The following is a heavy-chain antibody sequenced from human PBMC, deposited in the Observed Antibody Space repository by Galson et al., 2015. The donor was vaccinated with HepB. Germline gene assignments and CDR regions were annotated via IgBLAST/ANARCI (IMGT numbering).Heavy chain of an antibody. CDR2: ISAYNGNT. J-gene: IGHJ4*02. Sequence: SVKVSCKASGYTFTNYGISWVRQAPGQGLEWMGWISAYNGNTNYAQKLQGRVTMTTDTSTSTAYMELRSLRSDDTAVYYCARDYRFGELPVYYFDYWGQGTLVTVSS. V-gene: IGHV1-18*04. CDR3: ARDYRFGELPVYYFDY. D-gene: IGHD3-10*01. CDR1: GYTFTNYG.